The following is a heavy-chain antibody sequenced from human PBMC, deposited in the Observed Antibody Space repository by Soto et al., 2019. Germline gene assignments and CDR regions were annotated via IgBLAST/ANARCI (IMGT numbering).Heavy chain of an antibody. CDR3: AGRKEYSSSDNYYYYGMDV. V-gene: IGHV4-4*02. D-gene: IGHD6-6*01. J-gene: IGHJ6*02. CDR1: GGSISSSNW. Sequence: KPAETLSLTCAVSGGSISSSNWLRVFRHPPGEVLEWIGEIYHSGSTNYNPSLKSRVTISVDKSKNQFSLKLSSVTAADTAVYYCAGRKEYSSSDNYYYYGMDVWGQGTTVTVSS. CDR2: IYHSGST.